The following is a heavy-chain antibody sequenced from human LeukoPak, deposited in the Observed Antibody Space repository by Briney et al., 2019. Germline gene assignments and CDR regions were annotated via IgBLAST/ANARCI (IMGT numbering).Heavy chain of an antibody. CDR1: GGSISSYY. V-gene: IGHV4-59*01. D-gene: IGHD3-10*01. CDR2: IYYSGST. Sequence: PSETLSLTCTVSGGSISSYYWSWIRQPPGKGLEWIGYIYYSGSTNYNPSLKSRVTISVDTSKNQFSLKLSSVTAADTAVYYCARVDGSGSYSFLYYYMDVWGKGTTVTISS. J-gene: IGHJ6*03. CDR3: ARVDGSGSYSFLYYYMDV.